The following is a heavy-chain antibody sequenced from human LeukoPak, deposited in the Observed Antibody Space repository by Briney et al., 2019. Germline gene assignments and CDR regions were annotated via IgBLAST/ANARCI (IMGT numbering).Heavy chain of an antibody. CDR1: GFTFSDYY. CDR3: ARGRYYRRDGYSNYYFDY. J-gene: IGHJ4*02. CDR2: ISSSGTTI. Sequence: GGTLRLSCAASGFTFSDYYMSWIRQAPGKGLEWVSYISSSGTTIYYTDSLKGRFTVSRDNAKNSLYLQMNSLRAEDTAVYFCARGRYYRRDGYSNYYFDYWGQGTLVTVSS. D-gene: IGHD5-24*01. V-gene: IGHV3-11*01.